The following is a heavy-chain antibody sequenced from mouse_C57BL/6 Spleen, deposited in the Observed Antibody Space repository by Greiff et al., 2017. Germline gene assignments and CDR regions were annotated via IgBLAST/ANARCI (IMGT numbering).Heavy chain of an antibody. J-gene: IGHJ4*01. CDR1: GYTFTDYE. Sequence: VQGVESGAELVRPGASVTLSCKASGYTFTDYEMHWVKQTPVHGLEWIGAIDPETGGTAYNQKFKGKAILTADKSSSTAYMELRSLTSEDSAVYYCTRTYSNHYYAMDYWGQGTSVTVSS. V-gene: IGHV1-15*01. D-gene: IGHD2-5*01. CDR2: IDPETGGT. CDR3: TRTYSNHYYAMDY.